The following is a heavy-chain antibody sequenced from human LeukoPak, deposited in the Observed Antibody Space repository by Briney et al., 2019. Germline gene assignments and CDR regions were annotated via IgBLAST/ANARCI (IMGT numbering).Heavy chain of an antibody. J-gene: IGHJ6*02. Sequence: GGSLRLSCAASGFTFSSYSMNWVRQSPGKGLEWLSYISGGSDTRYHADSLKGRFTISRDNAKNSLYLQMNSLRAEDTAVYYCARDADPEYQLPAYYGMDVWGQGTTVTVSS. CDR3: ARDADPEYQLPAYYGMDV. CDR1: GFTFSSYS. CDR2: ISGGSDTR. V-gene: IGHV3-48*01. D-gene: IGHD2-2*01.